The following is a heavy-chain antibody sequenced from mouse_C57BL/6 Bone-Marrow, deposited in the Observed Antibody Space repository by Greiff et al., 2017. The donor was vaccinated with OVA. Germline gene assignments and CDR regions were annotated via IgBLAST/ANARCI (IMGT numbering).Heavy chain of an antibody. D-gene: IGHD2-5*01. CDR1: GYSITSGYY. J-gene: IGHJ4*01. V-gene: IGHV3-6*01. CDR2: ISYDGSN. CDR3: ARDEGYYSNPYAMDY. Sequence: VQLKQSGPGLVKPSQSLSLTCSVTGYSITSGYYWNWIRQFPGNKLEWMGYISYDGSNNYNPSLKNRISITRDTSKNQFFLKLNSVTTEDTATYYCARDEGYYSNPYAMDYWGQGTSVTVSS.